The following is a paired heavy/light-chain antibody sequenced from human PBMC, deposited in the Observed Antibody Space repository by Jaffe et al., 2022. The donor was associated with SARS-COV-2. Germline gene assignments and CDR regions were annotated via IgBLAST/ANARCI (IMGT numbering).Light chain of an antibody. CDR2: LGS. J-gene: IGKJ4*01. Sequence: DIVMTQSPLSLPVTPGEPASISCRSSQSLLHSNGYNYLDWYLQKPGQSPQLLIYLGSNRASGVPDRFSGSGSGTDFTLKISRVEAEDVGVYYCMQALQTPLAFGGGTKVEIK. CDR3: MQALQTPLA. V-gene: IGKV2-28*01. CDR1: QSLLHSNGYNY.
Heavy chain of an antibody. Sequence: QVQLVESGGGVVQPGRSLRLSCAASGFTFSSYAMHWVRQAPGKGLEWVAVISYDGSNKYYADSVKGRFTISRDNSKNTLYLQMNSLRAEDTAVYYCARSPPRIDCSSTSCYRFYYYMDVWGKGTTVTVSS. CDR1: GFTFSSYA. V-gene: IGHV3-30*04. CDR2: ISYDGSNK. CDR3: ARSPPRIDCSSTSCYRFYYYMDV. J-gene: IGHJ6*03. D-gene: IGHD2-2*01.